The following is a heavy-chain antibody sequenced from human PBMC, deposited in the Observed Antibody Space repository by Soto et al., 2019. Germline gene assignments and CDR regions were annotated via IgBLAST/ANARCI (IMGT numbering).Heavy chain of an antibody. D-gene: IGHD3-10*01. CDR2: VNPNNGDT. CDR1: GYTFSNYD. V-gene: IGHV1-8*01. CDR3: AKVSRKGSAIDFDY. Sequence: QVQLVQSGAELKKPGASVKVSCKASGYTFSNYDMNWVRQATGQGPEWIGWVNPNNGDTGYAQKFQGRVTLTTDILTTTAYMELTSLRSEDTAIYYCAKVSRKGSAIDFDYWGQGTLITVSS. J-gene: IGHJ4*02.